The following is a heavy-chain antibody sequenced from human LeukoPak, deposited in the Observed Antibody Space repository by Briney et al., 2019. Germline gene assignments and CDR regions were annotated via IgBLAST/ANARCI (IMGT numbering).Heavy chain of an antibody. CDR2: INPNSGGT. CDR1: GYTFTGYY. V-gene: IGHV1-2*02. Sequence: ASVKVSCKASGYTFTGYYMHWVRQAPGQGLEWMGWINPNSGGTNYAQKFQGRVTMTRDTSISTAYMELSRLRSDDTAVYYCARAHIVVVPAASQGFDPWGQGTLVTVSS. CDR3: ARAHIVVVPAASQGFDP. J-gene: IGHJ5*02. D-gene: IGHD2-2*01.